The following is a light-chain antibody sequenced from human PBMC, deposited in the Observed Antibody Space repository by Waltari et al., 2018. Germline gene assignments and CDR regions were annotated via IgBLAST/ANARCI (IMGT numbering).Light chain of an antibody. V-gene: IGLV1-47*01. Sequence: QSVMTQPPSASGTPGQRVSISCSGTTSNIGSHYVHWYQQVPGTAPQLLIYTNNRRPSGVPDRFSASKSDTSASLVIAGLQSEDEADYYCAAWDDSLSGVVFGTGTQVTV. J-gene: IGLJ1*01. CDR3: AAWDDSLSGVV. CDR1: TSNIGSHY. CDR2: TNN.